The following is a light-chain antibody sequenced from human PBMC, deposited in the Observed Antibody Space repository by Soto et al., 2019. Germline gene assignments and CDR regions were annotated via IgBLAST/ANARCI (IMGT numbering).Light chain of an antibody. J-gene: IGKJ1*01. V-gene: IGKV1-13*02. Sequence: AIQMTQSPSSLSASVGDRVTITCRASQGIRNDLGWYQQKPGKAPKFLIYDASSLESGVPSRFSGSGSGTIFTLTISSLQPDDFATYYCQHYNTYPWTFGQGTKVDI. CDR2: DAS. CDR3: QHYNTYPWT. CDR1: QGIRND.